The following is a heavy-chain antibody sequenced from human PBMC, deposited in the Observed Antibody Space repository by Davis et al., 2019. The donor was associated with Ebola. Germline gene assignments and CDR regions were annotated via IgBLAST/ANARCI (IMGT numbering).Heavy chain of an antibody. CDR1: EFSFSSYN. CDR2: INLDGSEK. V-gene: IGHV3-7*01. CDR3: ARCKGWERTPYYFDS. D-gene: IGHD4-23*01. J-gene: IGHJ4*02. Sequence: GESLKISCAASEFSFSSYNMNWVRQAPGKGPEWVANINLDGSEKYYVDSVKGRFLISRDNAKNSLHLQMNGLRAEDTALYYCARCKGWERTPYYFDSWGQGTLVTVSS.